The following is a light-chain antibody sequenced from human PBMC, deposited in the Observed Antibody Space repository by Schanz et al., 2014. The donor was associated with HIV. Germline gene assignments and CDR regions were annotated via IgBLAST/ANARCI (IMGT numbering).Light chain of an antibody. J-gene: IGKJ4*02. CDR3: HHYGDSRGT. Sequence: EIVMTQSPATLYVSPGEGATLSCRASQSISNNLAWYQHKPGQAPRLLIYGAFTRATGIPVRFSGSGSGTEFTLTISRLEPDDFAVYYCHHYGDSRGTFGGGTEVDI. CDR2: GAF. CDR1: QSISNN. V-gene: IGKV3-15*01.